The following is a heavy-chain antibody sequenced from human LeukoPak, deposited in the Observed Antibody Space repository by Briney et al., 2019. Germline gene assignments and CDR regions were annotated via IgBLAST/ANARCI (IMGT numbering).Heavy chain of an antibody. D-gene: IGHD3-9*01. CDR2: INYSGST. Sequence: SETLSLTCTVSGGSISSYYWSWIRQPPGKELEWIGYINYSGSTNYNPSLKSRVTISVDTSKNQFSLKLSSVTAADTAVYYYARDRDVLRYFDWTFDYWGQGTLVTVSS. CDR1: GGSISSYY. CDR3: ARDRDVLRYFDWTFDY. V-gene: IGHV4-59*12. J-gene: IGHJ4*02.